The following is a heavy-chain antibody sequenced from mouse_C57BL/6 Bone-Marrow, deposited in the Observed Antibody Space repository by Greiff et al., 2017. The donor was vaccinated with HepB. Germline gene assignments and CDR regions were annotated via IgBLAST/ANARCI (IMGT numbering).Heavy chain of an antibody. CDR2: INPYNGGT. D-gene: IGHD2-1*01. J-gene: IGHJ2*01. V-gene: IGHV1-19*01. CDR3: ASLYGNYEVDY. Sequence: VQLKQSGPVLVKPGASVKMSCKASGYTFTDYYMNWVKQSHGKSLEWIGVINPYNGGTSYNQKFKGKATLTVDKSSSTAYMELNSLTSEDSAVYYCASLYGNYEVDYWGQGTTLTVSS. CDR1: GYTFTDYY.